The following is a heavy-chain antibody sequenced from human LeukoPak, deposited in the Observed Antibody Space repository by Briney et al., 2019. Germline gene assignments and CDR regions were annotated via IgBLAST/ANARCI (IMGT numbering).Heavy chain of an antibody. CDR2: IYYSGST. D-gene: IGHD4-17*01. J-gene: IGHJ4*02. CDR1: GGSISSGDYY. V-gene: IGHV4-30-4*08. CDR3: ARDWGYGDYPLFDY. Sequence: SETLSLTCTVSGGSISSGDYYWSWIRQPPGKGLEWIGYIYYSGSTYYNPSLKSRVTISVDTSKNQFSLKLSSVTAADTAVYYCARDWGYGDYPLFDYWGQGTLVTVSS.